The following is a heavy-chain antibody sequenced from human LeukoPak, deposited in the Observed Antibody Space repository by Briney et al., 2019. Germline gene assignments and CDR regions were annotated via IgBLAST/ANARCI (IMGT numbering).Heavy chain of an antibody. CDR3: AREVYHGSGSPRLDL. CDR1: GLTFASYS. Sequence: PGGSLRLSCAASGLTFASYSMTWVRQAPGKGLEWIYHADSVKSRFTISRDNAKNSLYLQMNSLRAEDTAVYYCAREVYHGSGSPRLDLWGQGTLVTVSS. J-gene: IGHJ4*02. D-gene: IGHD3-10*01. V-gene: IGHV3-48*01.